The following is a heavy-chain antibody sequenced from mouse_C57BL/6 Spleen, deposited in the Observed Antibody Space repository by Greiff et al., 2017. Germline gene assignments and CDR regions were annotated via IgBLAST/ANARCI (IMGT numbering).Heavy chain of an antibody. Sequence: QVQLQQPGAELVMPGASVKLSCKASGYTFTSYWMHWVKQRPGQGLEWIGEIDPSDSYTNYNQKFKGKSTLTVDKSSSTAYMQLSSLTSEDSAVYYCARRKGTGQADYWGQGTTLTVSS. CDR3: ARRKGTGQADY. CDR1: GYTFTSYW. V-gene: IGHV1-69*01. CDR2: IDPSDSYT. J-gene: IGHJ2*01. D-gene: IGHD3-2*02.